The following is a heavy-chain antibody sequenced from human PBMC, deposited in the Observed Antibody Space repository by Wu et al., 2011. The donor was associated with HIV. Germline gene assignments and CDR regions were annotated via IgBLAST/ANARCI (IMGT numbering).Heavy chain of an antibody. CDR3: TRLSYYGDSGYYYFDD. J-gene: IGHJ4*02. V-gene: IGHV1-69*05. D-gene: IGHD3-22*01. CDR1: NYIFTTYA. Sequence: QVQLVQSGAEVKSPGASVKVSCKASNYIFTTYAISWVRQAPGQGLEWMGYIIPLLGTPNYAQKFQDRVTITTDESTNTAYMELSSLRWEDTAIFYCTRLSYYGDSGYYYFDDWGQGTLVTVSS. CDR2: IIPLLGTP.